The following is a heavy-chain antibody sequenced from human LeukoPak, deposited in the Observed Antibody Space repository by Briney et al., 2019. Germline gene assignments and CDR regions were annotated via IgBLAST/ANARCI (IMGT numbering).Heavy chain of an antibody. D-gene: IGHD3-10*01. Sequence: GGSLRLSCAASGFTFSSYWMNWVRQAPGKGLEWVANIKQDGSEKYYVDSVKGRFTISRDNAKNSLYLQMNSLRAEDTAVYYCAASTVRGGPSRDYWGQGTLVTVSS. V-gene: IGHV3-7*01. CDR3: AASTVRGGPSRDY. CDR2: IKQDGSEK. J-gene: IGHJ4*02. CDR1: GFTFSSYW.